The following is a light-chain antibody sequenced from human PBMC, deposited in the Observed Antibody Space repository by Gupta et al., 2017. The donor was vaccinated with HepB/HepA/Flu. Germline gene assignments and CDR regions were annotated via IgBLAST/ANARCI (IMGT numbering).Light chain of an antibody. CDR2: NAS. J-gene: IGKJ1*01. CDR1: QSVSSC. V-gene: IGKV1-5*01. Sequence: TQSPATLSVYPGDRATLACRASQSVSSCLAWYQQKPGKAPKLLIYNASSRETGVPSRFSGSGSGTEFTLTISSRQPEDFAGYYCQQENSCRLNFGQGTNVDIK. CDR3: QQENSCRLN.